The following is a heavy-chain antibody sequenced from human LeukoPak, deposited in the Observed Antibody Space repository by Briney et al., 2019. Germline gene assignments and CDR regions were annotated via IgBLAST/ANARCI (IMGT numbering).Heavy chain of an antibody. Sequence: GGSLRLSCAASGMNFERYAMHWVRQRPGKGLEWVGVISADGKADHADAVKGRFTVSRDNSKDSLSLQMSSLRDEDTALYYCATWAFYHNLDVCGQGTTVIVSS. J-gene: IGHJ6*02. CDR3: ATWAFYHNLDV. D-gene: IGHD5-24*01. CDR2: ISADGKA. CDR1: GMNFERYA. V-gene: IGHV3-43*02.